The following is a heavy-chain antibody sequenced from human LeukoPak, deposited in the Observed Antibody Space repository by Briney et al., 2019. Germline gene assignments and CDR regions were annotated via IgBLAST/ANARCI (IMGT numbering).Heavy chain of an antibody. CDR3: ARVGSGYSYGYDFDY. J-gene: IGHJ4*02. D-gene: IGHD5-18*01. V-gene: IGHV1-3*01. Sequence: ASVKVSCKASGYTFTSYAMHWVRQAPGQGLEWMGWINAGNGNTKYSQKFQGRVTITRDTSASTAYMELSSLTSEDTAVYYCARVGSGYSYGYDFDYWGQGTLVTVSS. CDR1: GYTFTSYA. CDR2: INAGNGNT.